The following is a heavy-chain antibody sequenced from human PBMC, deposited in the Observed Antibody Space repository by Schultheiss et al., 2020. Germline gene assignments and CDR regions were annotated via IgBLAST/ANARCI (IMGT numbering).Heavy chain of an antibody. J-gene: IGHJ4*02. V-gene: IGHV4-30-2*02. CDR2: IYHSGST. D-gene: IGHD4-17*01. CDR3: ASTDYGDYVSFGY. CDR1: GGSISSGGYS. Sequence: SQTLSLTCAVSGGSISSGGYSWSWIRQPPGKGLEWIGYIYHSGSTNYNPSLKSRVTISVDTSKNQFSLKLSSVTAADTAVYYCASTDYGDYVSFGYWGQGTLVTVSS.